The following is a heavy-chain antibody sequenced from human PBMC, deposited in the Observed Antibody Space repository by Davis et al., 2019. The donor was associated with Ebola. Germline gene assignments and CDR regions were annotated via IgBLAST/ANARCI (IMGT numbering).Heavy chain of an antibody. J-gene: IGHJ4*02. CDR1: GFTFSRYW. CDR3: VRDGGDGYSSGWYFDY. Sequence: GESLKISCAASGFTFSRYWMSWVRQVPGKGLEWVANINEDGTEKNYVDSVKGRFTISRDNSQNALYLQMNRLTNEDTAVYYCVRDGGDGYSSGWYFDYWGQGILVTVSS. V-gene: IGHV3-7*01. D-gene: IGHD6-19*01. CDR2: INEDGTEK.